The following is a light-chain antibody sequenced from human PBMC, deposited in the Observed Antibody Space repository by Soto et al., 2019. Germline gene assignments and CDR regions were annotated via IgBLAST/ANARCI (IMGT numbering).Light chain of an antibody. CDR3: NSYSSSTFYV. J-gene: IGLJ1*01. Sequence: QSVLAQPASVSGSPGQSITISCTGSSSDIAGFNYVSWYQQYPGKAPKLLIYQVTTRASGVSHRFSGSKFGDTASLTISGLQPEDEAEYYCNSYSSSTFYVFXTGTKVTVL. CDR1: SSDIAGFNY. CDR2: QVT. V-gene: IGLV2-14*01.